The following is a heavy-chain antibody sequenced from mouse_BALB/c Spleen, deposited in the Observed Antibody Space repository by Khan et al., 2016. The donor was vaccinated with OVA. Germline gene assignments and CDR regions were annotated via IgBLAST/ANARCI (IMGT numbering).Heavy chain of an antibody. CDR3: ARPAYDPRDFEV. CDR2: IAPANGNT. Sequence: VQLQQSGAELVKPGASVKLSCTASGFNIKDTYLHWVKQRPEQGLEWIGRIAPANGNTQYDPNVQGQATITSDTSTDTSYLQFNSLTYDGTAVYYCARPAYDPRDFEVWGAGTTVTVSS. J-gene: IGHJ1*01. CDR1: GFNIKDTY. D-gene: IGHD2-10*02. V-gene: IGHV14-3*02.